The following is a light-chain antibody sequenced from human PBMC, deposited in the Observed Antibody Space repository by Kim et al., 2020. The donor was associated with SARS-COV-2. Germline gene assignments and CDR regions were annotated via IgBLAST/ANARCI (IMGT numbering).Light chain of an antibody. J-gene: IGKJ4*01. CDR3: QQYDILPLT. CDR1: QDITNY. V-gene: IGKV1-33*01. Sequence: SASVGDRVTITCQASQDITNYLNWYQQKPGKAPELLIYHSSNLEAGVPSRFSGSGSGSHFTFTISSLQPEDSATYYCQQYDILPLTFGGGTKVEI. CDR2: HSS.